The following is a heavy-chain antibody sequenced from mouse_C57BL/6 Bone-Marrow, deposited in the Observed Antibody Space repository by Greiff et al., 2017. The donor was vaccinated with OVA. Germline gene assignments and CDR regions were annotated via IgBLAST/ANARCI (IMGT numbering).Heavy chain of an antibody. CDR3: ARGGDYDDGWYYFDD. V-gene: IGHV1-55*01. J-gene: IGHJ2*01. CDR1: GYTFTSYW. CDR2: IYPGSGST. Sequence: VQLQQPGAELVKPGASVKMSCKASGYTFTSYWITWVKQRPGQGLEWIGDIYPGSGSTNYNEKFKSKATLTVDTSSSTAYMQLSSLTSEDSAVYYCARGGDYDDGWYYFDDWGQGTTLTVSS. D-gene: IGHD2-4*01.